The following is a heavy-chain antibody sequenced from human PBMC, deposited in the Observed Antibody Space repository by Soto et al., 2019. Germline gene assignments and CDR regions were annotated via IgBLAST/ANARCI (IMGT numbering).Heavy chain of an antibody. J-gene: IGHJ4*02. D-gene: IGHD1-26*01. CDR1: GFKVGSSY. V-gene: IGHV3-53*01. CDR3: ATDSPNVGIGYFDS. CDR2: IVSGGST. Sequence: EVQVVESGGDLIQPGGSLRLSCAASGFKVGSSYVTWVRQAPGKGLEWVSVIVSGGSTHYADSLTGRFTVSRDVSNNTVYLHMSSLRAEDTAVYFCATDSPNVGIGYFDSWGLGTPVTVSS.